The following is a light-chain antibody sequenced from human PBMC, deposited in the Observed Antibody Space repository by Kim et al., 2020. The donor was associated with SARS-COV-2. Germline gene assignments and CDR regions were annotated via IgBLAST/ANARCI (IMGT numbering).Light chain of an antibody. CDR1: SSDVGSYNF. V-gene: IGLV2-23*02. CDR2: EVN. J-gene: IGLJ3*02. CDR3: CSYAGSSTYWV. Sequence: QSALTQPASVSGSPGQSITISCTGTSSDVGSYNFVSWYQQHPGKAPKLMIYEVNKRPSGVSNRFSASKSGNTASLTISGLQAEDEADYYCCSYAGSSTYWVLGGGTKLTVL.